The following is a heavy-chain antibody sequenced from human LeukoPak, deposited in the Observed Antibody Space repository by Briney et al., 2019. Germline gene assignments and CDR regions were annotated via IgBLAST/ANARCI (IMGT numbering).Heavy chain of an antibody. D-gene: IGHD1-26*01. V-gene: IGHV3-21*01. J-gene: IGHJ4*02. Sequence: GGSLRLSCAASGFTFSSYSMNWVRPAPGKGLEWVSSISSSSSYIYYADSVKGRFTISRDNAKNSLYLQMNSLRAEDTAVYYCASLGPQWELVELDYWGQGTLVTVSS. CDR2: ISSSSSYI. CDR3: ASLGPQWELVELDY. CDR1: GFTFSSYS.